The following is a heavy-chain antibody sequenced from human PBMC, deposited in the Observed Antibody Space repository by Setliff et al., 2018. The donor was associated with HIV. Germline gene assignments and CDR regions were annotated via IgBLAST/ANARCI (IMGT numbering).Heavy chain of an antibody. CDR3: AGVTIPWGFNYYYMDV. J-gene: IGHJ6*03. D-gene: IGHD3-10*01. CDR2: FYTSESESS. Sequence: SETLSLICTVSGDSITSRNYHWDWVRQPPGKGLEWVGRFYTSESESSNYNPSLKSRVTMSVDTSKNQFSLKLKSVTAADTAVYYCAGVTIPWGFNYYYMDVWGKGTTVTVSS. V-gene: IGHV4-39*07. CDR1: GDSITSRNYH.